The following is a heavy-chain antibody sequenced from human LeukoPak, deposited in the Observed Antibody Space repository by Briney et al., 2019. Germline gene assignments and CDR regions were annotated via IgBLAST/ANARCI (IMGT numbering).Heavy chain of an antibody. D-gene: IGHD4-17*01. V-gene: IGHV3-53*01. Sequence: GGSLRLSYAASGFTVSSNYMSWVRQAPGKGLEWVSVIYSGGSTDYADSVKGRLTISRDNSKNTLYLQMNSLRAEDTAVYYCARVVDHDYGDYYLDYWGQGTLVTVSS. CDR1: GFTVSSNY. CDR2: IYSGGST. J-gene: IGHJ4*02. CDR3: ARVVDHDYGDYYLDY.